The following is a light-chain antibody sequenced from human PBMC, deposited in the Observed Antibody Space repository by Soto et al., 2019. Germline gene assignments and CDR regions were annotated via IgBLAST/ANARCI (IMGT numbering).Light chain of an antibody. CDR1: SSDLGSYDY. J-gene: IGLJ2*01. Sequence: QSALTQPASVSGSLGQSITISCTGTSSDLGSYDYVSWYQQHPGKAPKLMISEVSNRPSGVSNRFSGSKSGNTASLTISGLQAEDEADYYCSSYTTTSTVVFGGGTKLTVL. CDR2: EVS. CDR3: SSYTTTSTVV. V-gene: IGLV2-14*01.